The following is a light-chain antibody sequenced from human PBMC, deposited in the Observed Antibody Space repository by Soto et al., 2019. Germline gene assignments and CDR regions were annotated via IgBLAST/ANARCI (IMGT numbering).Light chain of an antibody. V-gene: IGKV1-5*01. CDR3: QQYNSYPWT. CDR1: QSISSW. CDR2: DAS. Sequence: DMQMTQSPSTLSASVGDRVTITCRSSQSISSWLAWYQQKPGKAPKLLIYDASSLESGVPSRFSGSGSGSEFTLTISSLQPDDFATYYCQQYNSYPWTFGQGSQVDIK. J-gene: IGKJ1*01.